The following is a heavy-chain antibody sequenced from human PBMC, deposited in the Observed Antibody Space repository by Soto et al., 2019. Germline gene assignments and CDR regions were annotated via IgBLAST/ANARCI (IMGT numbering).Heavy chain of an antibody. V-gene: IGHV4-31*03. Sequence: SETLSLTCTVSGGSISSGGYYWSWIRQHPGKGLEWIGYIYYSGTTYYNPSLKSRVTISVDTSKNQFSLKLSSVSAADTALYYCARCSLVVVPAPGFDPWGRGTLVTVSS. CDR3: ARCSLVVVPAPGFDP. CDR2: IYYSGTT. CDR1: GGSISSGGYY. J-gene: IGHJ5*02. D-gene: IGHD2-2*01.